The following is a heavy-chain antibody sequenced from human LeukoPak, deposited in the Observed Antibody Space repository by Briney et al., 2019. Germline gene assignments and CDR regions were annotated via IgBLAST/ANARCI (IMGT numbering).Heavy chain of an antibody. V-gene: IGHV4-34*01. CDR1: GGSFSGYY. CDR2: INHSGST. J-gene: IGHJ5*02. D-gene: IGHD5-18*01. Sequence: SETLSLTCAVYGGSFSGYYWSWIRQPPGKGLEWIGEINHSGSTNYNPSLKGRITISVDTSKNQFSLKLSSVTAADTAVYYCARTLPRGYSYGSRGWFDPWGQGTLVTVSS. CDR3: ARTLPRGYSYGSRGWFDP.